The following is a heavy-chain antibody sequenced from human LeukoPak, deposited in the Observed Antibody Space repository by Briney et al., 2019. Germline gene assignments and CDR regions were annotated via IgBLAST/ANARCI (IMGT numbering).Heavy chain of an antibody. Sequence: SGGSLRLSCAASGFTFSSYAMHWVRQAPGKGLEWVAAISYDGSNKYYADSVKGRFTISRDNSKNTLYLQMNSLRAEDTAVYYCAEPEGGYYDIRPDWGQGTLVTVSS. CDR3: AEPEGGYYDIRPD. J-gene: IGHJ4*02. CDR2: ISYDGSNK. CDR1: GFTFSSYA. D-gene: IGHD3-22*01. V-gene: IGHV3-30*04.